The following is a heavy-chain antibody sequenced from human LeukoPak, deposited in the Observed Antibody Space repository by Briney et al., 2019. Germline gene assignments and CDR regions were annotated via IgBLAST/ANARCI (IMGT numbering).Heavy chain of an antibody. V-gene: IGHV3-48*01. D-gene: IGHD6-19*01. Sequence: GGSLRLSCAASGFTFSSYAMSWVRQAPGKGLEWVSYISSSSTIYYADSVKGRFTISRDNAKNSLYLQMNSLRAEDTAVYYCARESLAVAGIDYWGQGTLVTVSS. CDR2: ISSSSTI. CDR1: GFTFSSYA. J-gene: IGHJ4*02. CDR3: ARESLAVAGIDY.